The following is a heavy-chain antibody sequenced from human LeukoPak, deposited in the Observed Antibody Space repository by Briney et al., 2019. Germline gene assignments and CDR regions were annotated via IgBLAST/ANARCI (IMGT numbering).Heavy chain of an antibody. CDR2: IYSGGNT. Sequence: PGGSLRLSCAASGLTVSSNHMSWVRQAPGKGLEWVSVIYSGGNTYYADSVKGRFTISRDNSKNTMYLQMNSLRAEDTAVYYCAKSWSPEWELFFDYWGQGTLVTVSS. D-gene: IGHD1-26*01. J-gene: IGHJ4*02. V-gene: IGHV3-53*01. CDR1: GLTVSSNH. CDR3: AKSWSPEWELFFDY.